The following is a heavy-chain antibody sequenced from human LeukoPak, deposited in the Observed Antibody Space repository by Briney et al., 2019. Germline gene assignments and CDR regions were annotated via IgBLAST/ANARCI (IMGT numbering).Heavy chain of an antibody. CDR2: ISSSSSYI. V-gene: IGHV3-21*01. CDR3: ARDPPEVAATGVFDY. D-gene: IGHD2-15*01. J-gene: IGHJ4*02. Sequence: GGSLRLSCAASGFTFSSYSMNWVRQAPGKGLEWVSSISSSSSYIYYADSVKGRFTISRDNAKNSLYLQMNSLRAEDTAVYYCARDPPEVAATGVFDYWGQGTLVTVSS. CDR1: GFTFSSYS.